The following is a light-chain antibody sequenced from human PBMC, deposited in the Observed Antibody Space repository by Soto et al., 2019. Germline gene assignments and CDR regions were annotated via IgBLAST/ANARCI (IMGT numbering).Light chain of an antibody. V-gene: IGKV1-6*01. J-gene: IGKJ4*01. CDR2: HAS. CDR1: QGIRTD. CDR3: QQGYSFPVT. Sequence: AVQLTQSPSSLSASVGDRVTITCRASQGIRTDLGWYQQSPGKAPKILIYHASSLETGVPSRFSGSGSGTEFTLTISSLQPEDFATYYCQQGYSFPVTFGGGTKVDIK.